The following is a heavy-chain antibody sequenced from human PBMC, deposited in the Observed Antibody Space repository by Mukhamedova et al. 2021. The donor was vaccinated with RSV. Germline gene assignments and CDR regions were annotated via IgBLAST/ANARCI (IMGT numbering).Heavy chain of an antibody. J-gene: IGHJ1*01. CDR2: MRGSGGRR. Sequence: VRQAPGKGLEWVSAMRGSGGRRDYAEGVKGRFTISRDKAKNTLYLQMNSLRAEDTAVYYCAKGVAVAAEYFQHWGQGTLVTVSS. V-gene: IGHV3-23*01. D-gene: IGHD6-19*01. CDR3: AKGVAVAAEYFQH.